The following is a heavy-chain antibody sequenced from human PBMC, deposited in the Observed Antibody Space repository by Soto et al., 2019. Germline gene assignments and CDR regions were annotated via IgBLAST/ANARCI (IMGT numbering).Heavy chain of an antibody. CDR1: GYTFTSYG. D-gene: IGHD3-3*01. V-gene: IGHV1-18*01. CDR2: ISAYNGNT. CDR3: ARESGGFWSGYFFDY. Sequence: SVKVSCKASGYTFTSYGISWVRQAPGQGLEWMGWISAYNGNTNYAQKLQGRVTMTTDTSTSTAYMELRSLRSDDTAVYYCARESGGFWSGYFFDYWGQGTLVTVSS. J-gene: IGHJ4*02.